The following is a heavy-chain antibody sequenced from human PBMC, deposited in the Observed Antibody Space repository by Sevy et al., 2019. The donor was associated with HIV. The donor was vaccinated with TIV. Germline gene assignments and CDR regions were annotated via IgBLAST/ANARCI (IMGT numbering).Heavy chain of an antibody. CDR3: AKARGAMAVVFCGADCYFDS. D-gene: IGHD2-21*02. CDR2: ITRNSGKI. CDR1: GFIFDDYV. Sequence: PGGSLRLSCAASGFIFDDYVLHWVRQVPGRGLEWVAGITRNSGKIVYADSVRGRFTISRDNTKNSLHLQMNSLKADDTAFYYCAKARGAMAVVFCGADCYFDSWGRGTLVTVSS. V-gene: IGHV3-9*01. J-gene: IGHJ4*02.